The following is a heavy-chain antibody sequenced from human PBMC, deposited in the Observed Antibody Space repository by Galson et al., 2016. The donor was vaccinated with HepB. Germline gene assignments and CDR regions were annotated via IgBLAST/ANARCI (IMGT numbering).Heavy chain of an antibody. D-gene: IGHD3-10*01. CDR1: GYTFTTYA. J-gene: IGHJ6*01. Sequence: SVKVSCKASGYTFTTYAMHWVRQASGQRLEWLGWIITGNGDTKYSQKFQGRVTITRDTSASTVYMELSSLRSEDTAVYYCARPRDYYGSGQDPYYGMDVWGQGTTVTVSS. V-gene: IGHV1-3*04. CDR2: IITGNGDT. CDR3: ARPRDYYGSGQDPYYGMDV.